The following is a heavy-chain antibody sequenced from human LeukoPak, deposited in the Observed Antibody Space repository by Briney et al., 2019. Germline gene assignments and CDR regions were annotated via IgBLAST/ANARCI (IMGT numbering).Heavy chain of an antibody. CDR3: ARHRYSSSSPFDY. Sequence: SETLSLTCGVSGGSITNTNYWTWVRQPPGKGLEWIEEVNLQGSTNYNPSLMGRVAISVDTSKNQFSLKLTSVTAADTAVYYCARHRYSSSSPFDYWGQGTLVTVSS. CDR2: VNLQGST. J-gene: IGHJ4*02. CDR1: GGSITNTNY. V-gene: IGHV4-4*02. D-gene: IGHD6-6*01.